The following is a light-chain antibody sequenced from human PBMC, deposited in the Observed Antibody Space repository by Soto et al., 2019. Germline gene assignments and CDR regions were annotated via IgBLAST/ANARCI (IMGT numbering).Light chain of an antibody. J-gene: IGLJ3*02. CDR1: SSDVGGYNS. CDR3: SSYTNLNTRV. Sequence: QSALTQPASVSASPGQSITIPCTGTSSDVGGYNSVSWYRQHPGRVPELLIYEVTNRPSGVSNRFSGSKSGNTASLTISGLQAEDEADYYCSSYTNLNTRVFGGGTQLTVL. V-gene: IGLV2-14*01. CDR2: EVT.